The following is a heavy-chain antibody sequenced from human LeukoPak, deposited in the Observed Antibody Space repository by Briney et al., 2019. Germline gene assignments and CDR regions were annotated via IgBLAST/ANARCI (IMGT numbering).Heavy chain of an antibody. J-gene: IGHJ4*02. CDR3: ARGPSGYSHGTYFDY. V-gene: IGHV3-21*01. CDR2: ISSSSSYI. Sequence: GGSLRLSCAASGFTFSSYSMNWVRQAPGKGLEWVSSISSSSSYIYYADSVKGRFTISRDNAKNSLYLQMNSLRAEDTAVYYCARGPSGYSHGTYFDYWGQGTLVTVSS. D-gene: IGHD5-18*01. CDR1: GFTFSSYS.